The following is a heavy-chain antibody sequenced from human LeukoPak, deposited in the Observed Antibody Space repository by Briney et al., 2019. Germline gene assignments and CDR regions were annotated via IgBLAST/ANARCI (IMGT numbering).Heavy chain of an antibody. CDR3: ARVYTMVRGVFYFDY. Sequence: SETLSLTCAVSGGSISSGGYSWSWIRQPPGKGLEWIGYIYHSGSTYYNPSLKSRVTISVDRSKNQFSLKLSSVTAADTAVYYCARVYTMVRGVFYFDYWGQGTLVTVSS. J-gene: IGHJ4*02. CDR1: GGSISSGGYS. D-gene: IGHD3-10*01. V-gene: IGHV4-30-2*01. CDR2: IYHSGST.